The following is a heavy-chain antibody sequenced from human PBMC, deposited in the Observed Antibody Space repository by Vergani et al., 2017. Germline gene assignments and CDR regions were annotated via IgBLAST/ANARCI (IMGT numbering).Heavy chain of an antibody. J-gene: IGHJ4*02. CDR2: ISYDGSNK. D-gene: IGHD3-22*01. CDR1: GFTFSSYA. V-gene: IGHV3-30-3*01. CDR3: AGPQGTSAYYYGGFDY. Sequence: QVQLVESGGGVVQPGRSLRLSCAASGFTFSSYAMHCVRQAPGKGLEWVAVISYDGSNKYYADSVKGRFTISRDNSKNTLSLQMNSLTAEDTAIYYCAGPQGTSAYYYGGFDYWGQGILVTVSS.